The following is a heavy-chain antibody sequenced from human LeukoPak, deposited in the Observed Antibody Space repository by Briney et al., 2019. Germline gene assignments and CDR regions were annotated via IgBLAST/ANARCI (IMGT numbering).Heavy chain of an antibody. CDR2: INPSGGRT. V-gene: IGHV1-46*01. Sequence: GASVKVSCKASGYTFTSYYMHWVRQAPGQGLEWVGIINPSGGRTSYAQKFQGRVTMTRDTSTNTVYMELSSLRSEDTDVYFCARDGRHDSSGYAYWYFDLWGRGTLVTVSS. CDR3: ARDGRHDSSGYAYWYFDL. CDR1: GYTFTSYY. J-gene: IGHJ2*01. D-gene: IGHD3-22*01.